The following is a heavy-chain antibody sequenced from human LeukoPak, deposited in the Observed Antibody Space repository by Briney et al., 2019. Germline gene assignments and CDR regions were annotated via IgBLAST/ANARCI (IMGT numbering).Heavy chain of an antibody. Sequence: PGGSLRLSCAASGFTFSIASMSWVRQAPGKGLEWVGQIKTKTDGGTTDPAAPVKGRFTRSRDNSKNTLYLQMSSLKTEDTAVYYCTTHRGYSSSPTFDYWGQGTLVTVSS. J-gene: IGHJ4*02. V-gene: IGHV3-15*01. CDR2: IKTKTDGGTT. CDR1: GFTFSIAS. D-gene: IGHD6-13*01. CDR3: TTHRGYSSSPTFDY.